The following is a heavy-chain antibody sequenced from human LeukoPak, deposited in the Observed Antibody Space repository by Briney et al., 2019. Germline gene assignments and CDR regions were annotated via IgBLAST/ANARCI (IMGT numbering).Heavy chain of an antibody. D-gene: IGHD2-15*01. CDR3: AKDSPNLMKDLAFDY. Sequence: GGTLRLSCAASGFTFSSYGMSWVRQAPGKGLEWVSAISGSGGSTYYADSVKGRFTISRDNSKNTLYLQMNSLRAEDTAVYYCAKDSPNLMKDLAFDYWGQGTLVTVSS. J-gene: IGHJ4*02. CDR1: GFTFSSYG. V-gene: IGHV3-23*01. CDR2: ISGSGGST.